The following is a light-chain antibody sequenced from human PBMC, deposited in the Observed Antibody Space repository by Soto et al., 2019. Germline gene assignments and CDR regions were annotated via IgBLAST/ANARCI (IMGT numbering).Light chain of an antibody. CDR1: SSDVGSYNF. Sequence: QSALTQPASVSGSPGQSITISCTGTSSDVGSYNFVSWYQQHPGKAPKPMIYEVTKRPSGVSNRFSGSKSGNTASLTISGLQAEDEADYYCCSYAGSSTYVFGTGTKLTVL. V-gene: IGLV2-23*02. J-gene: IGLJ1*01. CDR3: CSYAGSSTYV. CDR2: EVT.